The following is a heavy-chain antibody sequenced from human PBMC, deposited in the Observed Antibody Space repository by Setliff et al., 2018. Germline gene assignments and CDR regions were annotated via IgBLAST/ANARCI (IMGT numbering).Heavy chain of an antibody. V-gene: IGHV4-4*02. CDR1: GGSISSNNW. D-gene: IGHD3-3*01. J-gene: IGHJ6*03. CDR2: IYHSGST. CDR3: ARMSGFLYMDV. Sequence: SETLSLTCVVSGGSISSNNWWSWVRQPPGKGLEWIGEIYHSGSTNYNPSLKSRVTISVDKSTNQFSLKLNSVTAADTAVYYCARMSGFLYMDVWGKGTTVTVSS.